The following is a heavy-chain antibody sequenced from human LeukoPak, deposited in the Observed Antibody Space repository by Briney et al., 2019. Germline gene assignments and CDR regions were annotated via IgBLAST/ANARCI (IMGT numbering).Heavy chain of an antibody. CDR2: ISAYNGNT. Sequence: ASVKVSCKASGGTFSSYAISWVRQAPGQGLEWMGWISAYNGNTNYAQKLQGRVTMTTDTSTSTAYMELRSLRSDDTAVYYCARDSLGSRSYYYYYYMDVWGKGTTVTVSS. J-gene: IGHJ6*03. D-gene: IGHD3-10*01. CDR3: ARDSLGSRSYYYYYYMDV. CDR1: GGTFSSYA. V-gene: IGHV1-18*01.